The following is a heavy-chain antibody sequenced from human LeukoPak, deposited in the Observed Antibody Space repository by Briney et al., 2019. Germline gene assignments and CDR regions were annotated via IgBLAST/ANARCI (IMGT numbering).Heavy chain of an antibody. CDR3: ARSGTEDGYNIYFDH. D-gene: IGHD5-24*01. CDR2: ISGSGSGT. CDR1: GFTFSSNY. V-gene: IGHV3-23*01. J-gene: IGHJ4*02. Sequence: GGSLRLSCAASGFTFSSNYMSWVRQAPGKGLEWVSLISGSGSGTHYADSVKGRFTISRDNSKNMLYLHMNTLRADDTAVYYCARSGTEDGYNIYFDHWGQGTLVTVSS.